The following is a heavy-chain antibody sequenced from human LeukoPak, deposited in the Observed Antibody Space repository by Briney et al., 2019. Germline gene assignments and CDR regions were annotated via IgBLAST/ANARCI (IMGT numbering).Heavy chain of an antibody. Sequence: PGGSLRLSCAASGFTFSSYGMHWVRQAPGKGLEWVAFIRYDGSNKYYADSVKGRFTISRDNAKNSLYLQMNSLRAEDTAVYYCARSIFTNSYGQHDYYYYYMDVWGKGTTVTVSS. J-gene: IGHJ6*03. V-gene: IGHV3-30*02. CDR3: ARSIFTNSYGQHDYYYYYMDV. D-gene: IGHD5-18*01. CDR2: IRYDGSNK. CDR1: GFTFSSYG.